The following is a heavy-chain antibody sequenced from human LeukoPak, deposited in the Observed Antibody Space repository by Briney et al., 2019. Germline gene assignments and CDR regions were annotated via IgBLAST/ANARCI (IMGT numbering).Heavy chain of an antibody. CDR1: GYTFTGYY. Sequence: ASVKVSCKASGYTFTGYYMHWVRQAPGQGLEWMGWINPNSGGTDYEQKFQGRVTMTRDTSISTAYMELSRLRSDDTAVYYCARAQSITMVRGKNWFDPWGQGTLVAVSS. D-gene: IGHD3-10*01. V-gene: IGHV1-2*02. CDR3: ARAQSITMVRGKNWFDP. CDR2: INPNSGGT. J-gene: IGHJ5*02.